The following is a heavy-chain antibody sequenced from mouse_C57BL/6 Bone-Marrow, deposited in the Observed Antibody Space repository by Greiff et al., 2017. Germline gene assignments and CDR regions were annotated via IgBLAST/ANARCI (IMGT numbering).Heavy chain of an antibody. CDR1: AYPFTSYW. CDR2: IHPNSGST. J-gene: IGHJ2*01. V-gene: IGHV1-64*01. Sequence: VQLQQPGLNLEKPGPSVKLSSKASAYPFTSYWRHWLNQRPGQGLEWIGMIHPNSGSTNYNEKFKSKATLTVDKSSSTAYMQLSSLTSEDSAVYYCARSGSINYWGQGTTLTVSS. CDR3: ARSGSINY. D-gene: IGHD2-10*02.